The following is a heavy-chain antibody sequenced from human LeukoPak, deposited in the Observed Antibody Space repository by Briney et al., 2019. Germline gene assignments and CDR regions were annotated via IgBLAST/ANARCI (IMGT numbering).Heavy chain of an antibody. Sequence: PSETLSLTCAVYGGSFSGYYWSWIRQPPGKGLEWIGEINYSGSTNYNPSLKSRVTISVDTSKNQFSLKLSSVTAADTAVYYCARVLWFGRGYFDYWGQGTLVTVSS. CDR3: ARVLWFGRGYFDY. V-gene: IGHV4-34*01. CDR2: INYSGST. CDR1: GGSFSGYY. D-gene: IGHD3-10*01. J-gene: IGHJ4*02.